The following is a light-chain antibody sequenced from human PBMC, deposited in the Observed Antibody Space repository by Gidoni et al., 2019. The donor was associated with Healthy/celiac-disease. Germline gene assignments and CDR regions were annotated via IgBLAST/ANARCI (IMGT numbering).Light chain of an antibody. V-gene: IGKV3-15*01. CDR3: QHYNNWPPWT. CDR2: GAS. Sequence: EIVMTQSPATPSVSPGERATLSCRASQSVSSNLAWYQQKPGQAPRLLIYGASTRAPGIPSRFSGSWSGTEFTLTISSLQSEDFAVYYCQHYNNWPPWTFGQGTKVEIK. J-gene: IGKJ1*01. CDR1: QSVSSN.